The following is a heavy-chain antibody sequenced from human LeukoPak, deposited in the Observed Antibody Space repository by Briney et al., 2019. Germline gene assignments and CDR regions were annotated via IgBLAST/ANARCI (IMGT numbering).Heavy chain of an antibody. J-gene: IGHJ6*03. D-gene: IGHD5-12*01. V-gene: IGHV3-21*01. Sequence: GGSQRLSCAASGFTFSSYSMNWVRQAPGKGLEWVSSISSSSSYIYYADSVKGRFTISRDNAKNSLYLQMNSLRAEDTAVYYCARQAVLGVATTDYYYMDVWGKGTTVTVSS. CDR1: GFTFSSYS. CDR3: ARQAVLGVATTDYYYMDV. CDR2: ISSSSSYI.